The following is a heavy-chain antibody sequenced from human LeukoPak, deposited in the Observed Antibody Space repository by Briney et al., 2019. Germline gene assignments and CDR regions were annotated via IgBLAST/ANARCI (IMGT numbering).Heavy chain of an antibody. CDR1: GFTFRSYD. CDR2: VGISGDT. V-gene: IGHV3-13*01. J-gene: IGHJ4*02. Sequence: GGSLRLSCAASGFTFRSYDMHWVRQVTGRGLEWVSAVGISGDTYHAGSVKGRFTISRENTKNSLYLQMNSLTAGDTAVCYCVRGGIQVSGIDEIDYWGQGTLATVSS. CDR3: VRGGIQVSGIDEIDY. D-gene: IGHD6-19*01.